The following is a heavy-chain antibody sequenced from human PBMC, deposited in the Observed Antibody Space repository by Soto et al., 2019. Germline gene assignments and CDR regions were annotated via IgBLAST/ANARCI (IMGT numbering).Heavy chain of an antibody. J-gene: IGHJ6*02. CDR2: ISYDGSNK. V-gene: IGHV3-30*18. Sequence: GGSLRLSWAAAGCTFSSYGMHWVRQAPGKGLEWVAVISYDGSNKYYADSVKGRFTISRDNSKNTLYLQMNSLRAEDTAVYYCAKDHLGATIFGVVIINGMDVWGQGTTVTVSS. CDR1: GCTFSSYG. D-gene: IGHD3-3*01. CDR3: AKDHLGATIFGVVIINGMDV.